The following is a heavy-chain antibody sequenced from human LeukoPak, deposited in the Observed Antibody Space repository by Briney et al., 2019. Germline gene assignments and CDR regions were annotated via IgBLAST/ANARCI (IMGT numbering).Heavy chain of an antibody. CDR1: GYTFTSYD. CDR3: ARGGASTYYYDSSGYYY. D-gene: IGHD3-22*01. J-gene: IGHJ4*02. Sequence: ASVKVSCKASGYTFTSYDINWVRQATGQGLEWMGWMNPNSGNTGYAQKFQGRVTMTRNTSMSTAYMELSSLRSEDTAVYYCARGGASTYYYDSSGYYYWGQGTLVTVSS. CDR2: MNPNSGNT. V-gene: IGHV1-8*01.